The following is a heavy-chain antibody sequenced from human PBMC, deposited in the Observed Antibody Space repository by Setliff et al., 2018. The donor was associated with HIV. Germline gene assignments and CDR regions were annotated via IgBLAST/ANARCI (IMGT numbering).Heavy chain of an antibody. J-gene: IGHJ4*02. CDR1: GGSFSGYX. Sequence: SETLSLTCAVYGGSFSGYXXGWIRQPPGKGLEWIGEINHSGSTNYNPSLKSRVTISVDTSKNQFSLKLSSVTAADTAVYYCARTHSVQPYYFDYWGQGTLVTVSS. CDR2: INHSGST. CDR3: ARTHSVQPYYFDY. V-gene: IGHV4-34*01. D-gene: IGHD5-18*01.